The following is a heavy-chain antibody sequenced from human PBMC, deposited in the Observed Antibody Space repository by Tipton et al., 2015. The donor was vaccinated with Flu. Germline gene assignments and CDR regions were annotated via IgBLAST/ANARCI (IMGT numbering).Heavy chain of an antibody. J-gene: IGHJ5*02. D-gene: IGHD4-11*01. Sequence: TLSLTCTVSGDSMRSDYFWAWIRQAPGKGLEWIGNIHYSGSPHYDPSLKSRVTITIDRSKNQFSLRVISVTAADTALYYCARQDFSNYVSDPKNWFDPWGQGTLVTVSS. CDR1: GDSMRSDYF. CDR3: ARQDFSNYVSDPKNWFDP. CDR2: IHYSGSP. V-gene: IGHV4-38-2*02.